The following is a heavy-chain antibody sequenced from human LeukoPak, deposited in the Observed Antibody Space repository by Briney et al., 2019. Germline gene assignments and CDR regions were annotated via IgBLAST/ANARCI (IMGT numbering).Heavy chain of an antibody. D-gene: IGHD3-22*01. Sequence: ASVKVSCKASGYSFTGYYMHWVRQAPGQGLEWMGWINPNSGGTNYAQKFQGRVTMTRDTSISTAYTELSRRRSDDTAVYYCAREQPDTMIVVSWGQGTLVTVSS. CDR2: INPNSGGT. V-gene: IGHV1-2*02. CDR1: GYSFTGYY. CDR3: AREQPDTMIVVS. J-gene: IGHJ4*02.